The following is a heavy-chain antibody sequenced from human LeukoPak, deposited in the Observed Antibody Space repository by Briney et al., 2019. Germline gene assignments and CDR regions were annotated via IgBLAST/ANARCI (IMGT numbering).Heavy chain of an antibody. CDR1: GFTVSSNY. D-gene: IGHD6-13*01. CDR2: IYSGGST. CDR3: SSSYYYYYMDV. V-gene: IGHV3-66*01. Sequence: GGSLRLSCAASGFTVSSNYMSWVRQAPGKGLEWVSVIYSGGSTYYEDSVKGRFTISRDNSKNTLYHQMNSLRAEDTAVYYCSSSYYYYYMDVGGKGTTVTISS. J-gene: IGHJ6*03.